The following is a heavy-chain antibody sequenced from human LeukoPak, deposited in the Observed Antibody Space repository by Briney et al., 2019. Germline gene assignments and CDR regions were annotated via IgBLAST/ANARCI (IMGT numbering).Heavy chain of an antibody. J-gene: IGHJ4*02. V-gene: IGHV3-30*02. CDR3: AKGGRSSSPFDY. Sequence: PGGSLRLSCAASGFAFSGYGMHWVRQAPGKGLEWVAFIRYDGSNKYYADSVKGRFTISRDNSKNTLYLQMNSLRAEDTAVYYCAKGGRSSSPFDYWGQGTLVTVSS. D-gene: IGHD6-6*01. CDR1: GFAFSGYG. CDR2: IRYDGSNK.